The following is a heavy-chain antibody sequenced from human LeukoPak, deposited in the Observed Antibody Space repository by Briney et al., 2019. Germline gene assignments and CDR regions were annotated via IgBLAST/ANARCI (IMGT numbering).Heavy chain of an antibody. CDR3: ARAATIVVVIAYYFDY. D-gene: IGHD3-22*01. CDR2: ISYDGSNK. CDR1: GFTFSSYA. V-gene: IGHV3-30-3*01. Sequence: PGGSLRLSCAASGFTFSSYAMHWVRQAPGKGPEWVAVISYDGSNKYYADSVKGRFTISRDNSKNTLYLQMNSLRAEDTAVYYCARAATIVVVIAYYFDYWGQGTLVTVSS. J-gene: IGHJ4*02.